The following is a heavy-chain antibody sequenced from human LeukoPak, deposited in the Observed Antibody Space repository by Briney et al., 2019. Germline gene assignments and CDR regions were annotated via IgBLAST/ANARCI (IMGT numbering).Heavy chain of an antibody. D-gene: IGHD3-10*01. V-gene: IGHV3-11*01. CDR3: AREVGSYSQALYYYYYYGMDV. CDR1: GFTFSDYY. CDR2: ISSSGSTI. Sequence: GGSLRLSCAASGFTFSDYYMSWIRQAPGKGLEWVSYISSSGSTIYYADSVKGRFTISGDNAKNSLYLQMNSLRAEDTAVYYCAREVGSYSQALYYYYYYGMDVWGQGTTVTVSS. J-gene: IGHJ6*02.